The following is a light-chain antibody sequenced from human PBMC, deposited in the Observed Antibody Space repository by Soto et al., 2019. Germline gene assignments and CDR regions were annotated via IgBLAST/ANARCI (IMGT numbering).Light chain of an antibody. Sequence: QVTQSPSSLSASVGDRVTITCRAGQGIRSSLAWCQQKPRKAPNLLISAASTLQTGFPSRFSGSGSGTDFTLTISSLQPEAFATYYCQQIDSYPRTFGQETKVEIK. V-gene: IGKV1-9*01. CDR3: QQIDSYPRT. J-gene: IGKJ1*01. CDR2: AAS. CDR1: QGIRSS.